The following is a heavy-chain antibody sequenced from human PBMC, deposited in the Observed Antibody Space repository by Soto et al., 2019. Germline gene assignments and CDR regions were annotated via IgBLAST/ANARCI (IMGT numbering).Heavy chain of an antibody. CDR3: VQSRCGGDCLQSYSSHSYYGLDV. CDR1: GFSFSSIGEG. V-gene: IGHV2-5*02. Sequence: QITLKESDPTLVKPTQTLTLTCTFPGFSFSSIGEGVGWIRQPPGKALEWLALIYWDDDKRYSPSLKSRLTITKDTSKNQVVLTMTNMDPVDTATYYCVQSRCGGDCLQSYSSHSYYGLDVWGQGTTVTVSS. CDR2: IYWDDDK. J-gene: IGHJ6*02. D-gene: IGHD2-21*02.